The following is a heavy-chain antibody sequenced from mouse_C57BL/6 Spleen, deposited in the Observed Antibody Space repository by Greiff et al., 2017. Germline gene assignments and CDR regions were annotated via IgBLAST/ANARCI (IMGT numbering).Heavy chain of an antibody. CDR3: ASFYDGYLDY. V-gene: IGHV1-61*01. CDR1: GYTFTSYW. CDR2: IYPSDSET. J-gene: IGHJ2*01. Sequence: QVHVKQSGAELVRPGSSVKLSCKASGYTFTSYWMDWVKQRPGQGLEWIGNIYPSDSETHYNQKFKDKATLTVDKSSSTAYMQLSSLTSEDSAVYYCASFYDGYLDYWGQGTTLTVSS. D-gene: IGHD2-3*01.